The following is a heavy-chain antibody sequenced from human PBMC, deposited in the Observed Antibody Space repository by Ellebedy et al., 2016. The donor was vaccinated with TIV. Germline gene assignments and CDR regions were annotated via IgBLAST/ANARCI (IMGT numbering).Heavy chain of an antibody. CDR2: INQDASRK. Sequence: GESLKISCAASGFTFSGSWMTWVRQAPGKGLEWVANINQDASRKYYLDSVKGRFTVSRDNAKNSLYLQMNSLRAEDTAVYYCSSWKYWGQGALVTVSS. J-gene: IGHJ4*02. D-gene: IGHD1-1*01. V-gene: IGHV3-7*01. CDR1: GFTFSGSW. CDR3: SSWKY.